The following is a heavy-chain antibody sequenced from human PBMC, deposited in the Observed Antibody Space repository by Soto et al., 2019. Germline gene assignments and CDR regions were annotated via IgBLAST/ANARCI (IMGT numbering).Heavy chain of an antibody. CDR3: ATGPLGSSSFGDNALDI. J-gene: IGHJ3*02. V-gene: IGHV1-69*06. D-gene: IGHD6-6*01. Sequence: QVQLVQSGAEVKKTGSSVKVSCKASGGTFSSSAISWVRQAPGHGLQWIGGIIPIFGTANYAQKFRGRVTITADKSTSTAYRELRSLRSEYTAVYYCATGPLGSSSFGDNALDIWGQGTIVTVST. CDR1: GGTFSSSA. CDR2: IIPIFGTA.